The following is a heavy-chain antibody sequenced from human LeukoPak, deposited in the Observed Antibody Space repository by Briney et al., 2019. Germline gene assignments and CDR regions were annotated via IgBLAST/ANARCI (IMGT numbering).Heavy chain of an antibody. CDR1: GFTFSSYV. Sequence: TGGSLRLSCAASGFTFSSYVMHWVRQAPGKGLEWVAIISYDGSNEYYADSVKGRFTISRDNSKNTLYLQMNSLRAEDTAVYYCARDPQQDYYGSGDNWFDPWGQGTLVTVSS. V-gene: IGHV3-30*04. D-gene: IGHD3-10*01. J-gene: IGHJ5*02. CDR3: ARDPQQDYYGSGDNWFDP. CDR2: ISYDGSNE.